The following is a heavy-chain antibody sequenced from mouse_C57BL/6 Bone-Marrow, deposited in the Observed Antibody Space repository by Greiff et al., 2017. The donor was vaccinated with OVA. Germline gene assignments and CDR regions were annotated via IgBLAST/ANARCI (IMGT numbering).Heavy chain of an antibody. J-gene: IGHJ2*01. D-gene: IGHD2-5*01. CDR3: ARLYSNFDY. V-gene: IGHV1-61*01. Sequence: QVQLQQSGAELMKPGASVKLSCKATGYTFTGYWIEWVKQRPGHGLEWIGNIYPSDSETHYNQKFKDKATLTVDKSSSTAYMQLSSLTSEDSAVYYCARLYSNFDYWGQGTTLTVSS. CDR2: IYPSDSET. CDR1: GYTFTGYW.